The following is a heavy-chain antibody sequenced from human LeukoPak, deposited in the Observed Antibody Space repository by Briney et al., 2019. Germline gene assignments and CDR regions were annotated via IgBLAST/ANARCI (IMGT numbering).Heavy chain of an antibody. V-gene: IGHV1-46*01. CDR2: INPSGGST. D-gene: IGHD4-23*01. CDR1: GYTFTSYG. CDR3: AFHHGGSYSYYMDV. J-gene: IGHJ6*03. Sequence: ASVKVSCKASGYTFTSYGISWVRQAPGQGLEWMGIINPSGGSTSYAQKFQGRVTMTRDMSTSTVYMELSSLRSEDTAVYYCAFHHGGSYSYYMDVWGKGTTVTVSS.